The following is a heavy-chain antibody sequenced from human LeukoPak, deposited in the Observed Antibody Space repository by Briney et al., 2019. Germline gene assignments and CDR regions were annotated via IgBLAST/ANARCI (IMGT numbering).Heavy chain of an antibody. CDR1: GYTFTGYY. Sequence: ASVKVSCKASGYTFTGYYMHWVRHAPGQGLEWMGWINPNSGGTNYAQKFQGRVTMTRDTSISTAYMELSRLRSDDTAVYYCARELSSWYPHFDYWGQGTLVTASS. J-gene: IGHJ4*02. D-gene: IGHD6-13*01. V-gene: IGHV1-2*02. CDR3: ARELSSWYPHFDY. CDR2: INPNSGGT.